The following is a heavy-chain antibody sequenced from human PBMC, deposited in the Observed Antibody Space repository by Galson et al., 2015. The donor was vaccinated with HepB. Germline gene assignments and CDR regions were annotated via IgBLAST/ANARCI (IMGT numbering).Heavy chain of an antibody. D-gene: IGHD1-26*01. Sequence: SLRLSCAASGFTFSIYWMSWVRQAPGKGLEWVANIKQDGSEKFYVDSVKGRFTISRDNAKNSLYLQMNSLRAEDTAVYYCARDKRVGTFDIWGQGTMVTVSS. J-gene: IGHJ3*02. CDR1: GFTFSIYW. V-gene: IGHV3-7*03. CDR3: ARDKRVGTFDI. CDR2: IKQDGSEK.